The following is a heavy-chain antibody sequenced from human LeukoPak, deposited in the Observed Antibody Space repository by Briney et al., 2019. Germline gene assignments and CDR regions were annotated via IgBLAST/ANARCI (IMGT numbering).Heavy chain of an antibody. D-gene: IGHD3-10*01. CDR1: GGSFSGYY. CDR3: ARSSVGSGSNFDY. V-gene: IGHV4-34*01. Sequence: SETLSLTCAVYGGSFSGYYWSWIRQPPGKGLEWIGEINHSGSTNYNPSLKSRVTISVDTSKNQFSLKLMSVTAADTAVYYCARSSVGSGSNFDYWGQGTLVTVSS. J-gene: IGHJ4*02. CDR2: INHSGST.